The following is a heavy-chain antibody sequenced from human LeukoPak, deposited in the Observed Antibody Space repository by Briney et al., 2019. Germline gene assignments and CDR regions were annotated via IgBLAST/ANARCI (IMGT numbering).Heavy chain of an antibody. J-gene: IGHJ4*02. CDR1: GYTFTGYY. CDR3: AREGVGATRGIVY. D-gene: IGHD1-26*01. Sequence: ASVKVSCKASGYTFTGYYMHWVRQAPGQGLEWMGWINPNSGGTNYAQKFQGRVTMTRDTSISTAYMELSRLRSDDTAVYYCAREGVGATRGIVYWGQGTLVTVSS. CDR2: INPNSGGT. V-gene: IGHV1-2*02.